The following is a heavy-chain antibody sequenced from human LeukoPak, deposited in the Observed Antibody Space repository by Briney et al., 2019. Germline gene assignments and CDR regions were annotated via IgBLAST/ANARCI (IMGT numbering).Heavy chain of an antibody. V-gene: IGHV1-8*03. J-gene: IGHJ4*02. D-gene: IGHD3-3*01. Sequence: SVKVSCEASGYTFTRYDINWMRQATGQEPEWMGYIDPNTGKAGYAQKFQGRVTITRDTSINTVYMELSSLRSEDTAVYYCAKHYETTFDYWGQGTLVTVSS. CDR3: AKHYETTFDY. CDR2: IDPNTGKA. CDR1: GYTFTRYD.